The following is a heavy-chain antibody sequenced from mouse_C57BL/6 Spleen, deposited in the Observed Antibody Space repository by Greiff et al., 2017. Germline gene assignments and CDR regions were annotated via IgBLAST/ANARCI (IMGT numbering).Heavy chain of an antibody. CDR1: GFTFSDYY. V-gene: IGHV5-16*01. D-gene: IGHD1-1*01. CDR2: INYDGSST. Sequence: EVMLVESEGGLVQPGSSMKLSCTASGFTFSDYYMAWVRQVPEKGLEWVANINYDGSSTYYLDSLKSRFIISRDNAKNILYLQMSSLKSEDTATYYCARGEGYYGNAMDYWGQGTSVTVSS. CDR3: ARGEGYYGNAMDY. J-gene: IGHJ4*01.